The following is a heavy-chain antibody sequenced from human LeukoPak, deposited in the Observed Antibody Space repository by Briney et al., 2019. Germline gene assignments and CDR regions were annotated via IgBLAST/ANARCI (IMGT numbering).Heavy chain of an antibody. V-gene: IGHV4-34*01. CDR2: INHSGST. D-gene: IGHD3-16*01. Sequence: NPSETLSLTCAVYGGSFSGYYWSWIRQPPRKGLEWIGEINHSGSTNYNPSLKSRVTISVDTSKNQFSLKLSSVTAADTAVYYRARHYGSITSNFDYWGQGTLVTVSS. J-gene: IGHJ4*02. CDR3: ARHYGSITSNFDY. CDR1: GGSFSGYY.